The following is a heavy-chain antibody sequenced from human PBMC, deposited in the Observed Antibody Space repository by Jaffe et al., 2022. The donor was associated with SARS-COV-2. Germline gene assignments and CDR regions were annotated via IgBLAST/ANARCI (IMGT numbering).Heavy chain of an antibody. D-gene: IGHD3-10*01. CDR3: STRHDYDPGHFDY. CDR1: GFSFSDAW. J-gene: IGHJ4*02. CDR2: IKSNTDGGTT. Sequence: EVQLVESGGGLVKPGGSLRLSCAASGFSFSDAWMIWVRQAPGKGLEWVGRIKSNTDGGTTDYGAPVKGRFSISRDDSKNTLYLQMNSLKADDTAVYFCSTRHDYDPGHFDYWGQGTLVTVSS. V-gene: IGHV3-15*01.